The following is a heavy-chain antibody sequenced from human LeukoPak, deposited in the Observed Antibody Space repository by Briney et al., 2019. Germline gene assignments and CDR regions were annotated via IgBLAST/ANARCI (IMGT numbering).Heavy chain of an antibody. D-gene: IGHD2-21*02. CDR3: ARHDQAYCGGDCSHFDY. Sequence: TLSLTCTVSGGSISSYYWSWIRQPPGKGLEWIGYIYYSGSTNYNPSLKSRVTISVDTSKNQFSLKLSSVTAADTAVYYCARHDQAYCGGDCSHFDYWGQGTLVTVSS. V-gene: IGHV4-59*08. CDR1: GGSISSYY. J-gene: IGHJ4*02. CDR2: IYYSGST.